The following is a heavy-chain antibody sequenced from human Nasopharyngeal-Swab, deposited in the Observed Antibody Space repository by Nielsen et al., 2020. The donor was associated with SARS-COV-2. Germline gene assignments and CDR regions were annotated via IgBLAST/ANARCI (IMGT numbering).Heavy chain of an antibody. Sequence: GESLKISCAASGFTFSSYSMNWVRQAPGKGLEWVSSISSSSSYIYYADSVKGRFTISRDNAKNSLYLQMNSLRAEDTAVYYCARDSSSWYDYCDYWGQGTLVTASS. CDR3: ARDSSSWYDYCDY. V-gene: IGHV3-21*01. D-gene: IGHD6-13*01. CDR2: ISSSSSYI. CDR1: GFTFSSYS. J-gene: IGHJ4*02.